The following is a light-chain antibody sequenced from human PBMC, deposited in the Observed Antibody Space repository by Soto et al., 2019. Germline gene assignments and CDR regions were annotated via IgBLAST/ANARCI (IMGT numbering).Light chain of an antibody. J-gene: IGKJ1*01. CDR1: QSISSW. CDR2: KAS. Sequence: DIQMTQFPSTLSASVGDRVTITCRASQSISSWLAWYQQKPGEAPNFLIYKASSLESGVPSRFSGSGSGTEFTLTISSLQPDDFATYYCQQYNSYSWTFGQGTKVEIK. V-gene: IGKV1-5*03. CDR3: QQYNSYSWT.